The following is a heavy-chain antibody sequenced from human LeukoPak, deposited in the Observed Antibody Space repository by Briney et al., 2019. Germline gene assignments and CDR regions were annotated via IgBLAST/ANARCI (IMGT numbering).Heavy chain of an antibody. CDR1: GGSISSYY. Sequence: SETLSLTCTVSGGSISSYYWSWIRQPAGKGLEWIGRIYTSESTNYNPSLKSRVTMSVDTSKNQFSLKLSSVTAADTAVYYCARSGSYSNYYYYYYMDVWGKGTTVTISS. D-gene: IGHD3-10*01. CDR3: ARSGSYSNYYYYYYMDV. V-gene: IGHV4-4*07. J-gene: IGHJ6*03. CDR2: IYTSEST.